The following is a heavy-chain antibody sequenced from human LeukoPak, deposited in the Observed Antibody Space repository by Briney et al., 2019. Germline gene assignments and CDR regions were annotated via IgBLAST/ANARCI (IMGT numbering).Heavy chain of an antibody. Sequence: SETLSLTCAVYGGSFSGYYWSWIRQPPGTGLEWIGEINHSGSTNYNPSLKSRVTISVDTSKNQLSLKLSSVTAADTAVYYCARGRRYFDWLLRYYFDYWGQGTLVTVSS. V-gene: IGHV4-34*01. D-gene: IGHD3-9*01. CDR2: INHSGST. CDR3: ARGRRYFDWLLRYYFDY. J-gene: IGHJ4*02. CDR1: GGSFSGYY.